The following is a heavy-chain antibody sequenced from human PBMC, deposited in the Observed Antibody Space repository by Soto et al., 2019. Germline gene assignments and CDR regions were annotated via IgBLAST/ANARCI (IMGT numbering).Heavy chain of an antibody. CDR2: INHSGST. V-gene: IGHV4-34*01. J-gene: IGHJ5*02. Sequence: QVQLQQWGAGLLKPSETLSLTCAVYGGSFSGYYWSWIRQPPGKGLEWIGEINHSGSTNYNPSLKSRVTISVDTSKNQFSLKLSSVTAADTAVYYCAREFRVLLWFGERDFWFDPWGQGTLVTVSS. CDR3: AREFRVLLWFGERDFWFDP. D-gene: IGHD3-10*01. CDR1: GGSFSGYY.